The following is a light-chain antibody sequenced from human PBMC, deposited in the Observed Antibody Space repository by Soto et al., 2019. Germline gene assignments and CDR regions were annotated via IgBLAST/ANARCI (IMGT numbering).Light chain of an antibody. CDR3: QQYGSSPWT. CDR2: GAS. Sequence: EIVMTHSPATLSVSPGERATLSCRASQSVGSNYLAWYQQKPGQAPRLLIHGASSRATGLPDRFSGSGSGADFTLTISRLEPEDSAVYYCQQYGSSPWTSGQGTKVDIK. CDR1: QSVGSNY. J-gene: IGKJ1*01. V-gene: IGKV3-20*01.